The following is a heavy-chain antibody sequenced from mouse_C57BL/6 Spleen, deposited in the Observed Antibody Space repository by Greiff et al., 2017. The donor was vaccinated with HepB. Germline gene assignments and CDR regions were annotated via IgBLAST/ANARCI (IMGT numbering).Heavy chain of an antibody. CDR2: IWRGGST. V-gene: IGHV2-5*01. Sequence: VQLQQSGPGLVQPSQSLSITCTVSGFSLTSYGVHWVRQSPGKGLEWLGVIWRGGSTDYNAAFMSRLSITKDNSKSQVFFKMNSLQADDTAIYYCAKKCAIITGVGYAMDYWGQGTSVTVSS. CDR1: GFSLTSYG. CDR3: AKKCAIITGVGYAMDY. D-gene: IGHD1-1*01. J-gene: IGHJ4*01.